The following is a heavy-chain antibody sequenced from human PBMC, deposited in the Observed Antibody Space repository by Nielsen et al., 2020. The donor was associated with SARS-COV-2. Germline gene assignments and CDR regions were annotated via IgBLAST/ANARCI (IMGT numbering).Heavy chain of an antibody. V-gene: IGHV5-10-1*01. CDR2: IDPSDSYT. J-gene: IGHJ6*03. D-gene: IGHD2-2*01. CDR3: AREAQSCSSISCIRRYYYYYMDV. Sequence: VRQMPGKGLEWMGRIDPSDSYTNYSPSFQGHVTISADKSISTAYLQWSSLKASDTAMYYCAREAQSCSSISCIRRYYYYYMDVWGKGTTVTVSS.